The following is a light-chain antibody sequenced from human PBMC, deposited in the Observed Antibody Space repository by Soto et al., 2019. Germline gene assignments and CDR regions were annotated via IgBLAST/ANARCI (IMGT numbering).Light chain of an antibody. J-gene: IGKJ1*01. CDR3: QQYDASPLT. CDR1: QSVSSSY. CDR2: GAS. V-gene: IGKV3-20*01. Sequence: VLTQSTASVSLSRGESATRSARASQSVSSSYLAWYQQKPGQAPRLLIYGASSRATGIPDRFSGSGSRTDFTLTISRLEPEDFAMYYCQQYDASPLTFGQGTKVDIK.